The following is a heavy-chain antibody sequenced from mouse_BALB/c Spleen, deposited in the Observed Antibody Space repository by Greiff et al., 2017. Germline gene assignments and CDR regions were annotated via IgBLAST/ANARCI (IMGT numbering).Heavy chain of an antibody. J-gene: IGHJ4*01. Sequence: EVHLVESGPELVKPGASVKIPCKASGYTFTDYNMDWVKQSHGKSLEWIGNINPNNGGTIYNQKFKGKATLTVDKSSSTAYMELRSLTSEDTAVYYCAREGYRYDYAMDYWGQGTSVTVSS. CDR1: GYTFTDYN. V-gene: IGHV1-18*01. D-gene: IGHD2-14*01. CDR2: INPNNGGT. CDR3: AREGYRYDYAMDY.